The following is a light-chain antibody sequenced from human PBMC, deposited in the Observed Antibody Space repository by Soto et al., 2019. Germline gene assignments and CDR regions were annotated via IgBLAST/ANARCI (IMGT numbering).Light chain of an antibody. CDR1: SSDLGGYNY. V-gene: IGLV2-14*01. Sequence: QSALTQPASVSGSPGQSITISCTGPSSDLGGYNYVSWYQQHPGKAPKLMIYEVSNRPSGVSNRFSGSTSGNTASLTISGLKAEDEADYYCSSYTSSSIAYVFGTGTKLTVL. J-gene: IGLJ1*01. CDR3: SSYTSSSIAYV. CDR2: EVS.